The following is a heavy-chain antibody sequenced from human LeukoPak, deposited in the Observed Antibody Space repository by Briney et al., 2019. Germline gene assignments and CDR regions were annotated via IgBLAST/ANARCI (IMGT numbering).Heavy chain of an antibody. Sequence: RASVKVSCKASGYTFTSYAMHWVRQAPGQRLEWMGWINAGNGNTKYSQKFQGRVTITRDTSASTAYMELSSLRSEDTAVYYCARETYYDILILSFELDYWGQGTLVTVSS. CDR2: INAGNGNT. V-gene: IGHV1-3*01. D-gene: IGHD3-9*01. CDR1: GYTFTSYA. CDR3: ARETYYDILILSFELDY. J-gene: IGHJ4*02.